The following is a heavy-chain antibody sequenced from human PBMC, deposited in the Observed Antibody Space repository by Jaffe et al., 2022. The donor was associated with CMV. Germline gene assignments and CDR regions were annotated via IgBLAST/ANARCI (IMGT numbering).Heavy chain of an antibody. Sequence: VHLVQSGAEVKRPGASVRVSCKVSGYTFTELSIHWVRQTPAKGLEWMGGFDPQDGETVYTQKFQGRVTMTEDTSTDTAYMELSGLRSDDTGVYYCTTGGTSGWRDFWFDPWGQGTLVTVSS. CDR2: FDPQDGET. D-gene: IGHD6-19*01. V-gene: IGHV1-24*01. CDR3: TTGGTSGWRDFWFDP. J-gene: IGHJ5*02. CDR1: GYTFTELS.